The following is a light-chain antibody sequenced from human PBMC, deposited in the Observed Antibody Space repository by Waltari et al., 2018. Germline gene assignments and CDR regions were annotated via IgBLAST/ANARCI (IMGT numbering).Light chain of an antibody. J-gene: IGLJ1*01. CDR3: SSFTSSITRV. V-gene: IGLV2-14*01. Sequence: QSALTQPASVSGSPGQSLTISCPGTSSDVGGYNSVAWYQQHSGKAPKLMIYEVSHRPSGVSNRFSGSKSGNTASLTISGLQAEDEADYYCSSFTSSITRVFGTGTKVTVL. CDR1: SSDVGGYNS. CDR2: EVS.